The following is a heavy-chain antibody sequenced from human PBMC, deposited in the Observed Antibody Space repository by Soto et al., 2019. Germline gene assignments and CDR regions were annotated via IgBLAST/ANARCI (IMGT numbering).Heavy chain of an antibody. J-gene: IGHJ5*02. CDR1: GYMFTSYD. CDR3: AKDFGGLYNWFVP. D-gene: IGHD3-16*01. CDR2: MNPNNGKT. V-gene: IGHV1-8*01. Sequence: ASVKVSGKASGYMFTSYDSNWVRQAAGQGLEWLGRMNPNNGKTDYAQKFQGRLTMTRDTSISTVYMELSSLTSEDTAVYYCAKDFGGLYNWFVPWGKGTLVTVSS.